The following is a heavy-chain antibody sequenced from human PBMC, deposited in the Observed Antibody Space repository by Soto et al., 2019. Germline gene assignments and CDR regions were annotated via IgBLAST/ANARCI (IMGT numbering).Heavy chain of an antibody. CDR1: GFKFEVSI. V-gene: IGHV3-49*04. CDR2: IRSSVFGATA. Sequence: GCSTRLSSRTSGFKFEVSIIAGACKSPGKDLQWIAFIRSSVFGATAEYAASVRGRFVISRDDSESVVFLQMDSLRPEDSGVYYCVRENNYYYSAMDVWGPGTTVTVSS. J-gene: IGHJ6*02. CDR3: VRENNYYYSAMDV.